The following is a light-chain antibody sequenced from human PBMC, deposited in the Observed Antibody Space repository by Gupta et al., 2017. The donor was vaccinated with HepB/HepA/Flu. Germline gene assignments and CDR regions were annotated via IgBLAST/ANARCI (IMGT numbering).Light chain of an antibody. V-gene: IGKV1-33*01. CDR2: DAS. CDR1: QDISNY. CDR3: KQDENLPWIV. Sequence: DIQMTQSPSSLYASVGDRFTITCQASQDISNYLNWYQQKPGKAPKLLIYDASNWETGVPSRFSGSGSGTDFTFTISSLQPEDFAPYYCKQDENLPWIVFGQGTRLEIK. J-gene: IGKJ5*01.